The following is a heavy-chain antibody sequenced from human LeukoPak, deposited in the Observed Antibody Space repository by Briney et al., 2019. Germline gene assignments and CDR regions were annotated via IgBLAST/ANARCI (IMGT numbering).Heavy chain of an antibody. CDR3: AREYYGGYVDY. Sequence: GGFLRLSCAASGFTFSSFSMHWVRRAPGKGLESVSAISSNGSSTYYANSVKGRFTISRDNSKNTLYLQMGSLRAEDMAVYYCAREYYGGYVDYWGQGTLVTVSS. D-gene: IGHD3-10*01. CDR2: ISSNGSST. V-gene: IGHV3-64*01. J-gene: IGHJ4*02. CDR1: GFTFSSFS.